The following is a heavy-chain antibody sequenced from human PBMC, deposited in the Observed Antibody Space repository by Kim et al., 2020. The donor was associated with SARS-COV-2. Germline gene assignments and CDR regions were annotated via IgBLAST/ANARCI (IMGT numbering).Heavy chain of an antibody. CDR1: GFTVSSNY. V-gene: IGHV3-53*01. Sequence: GGSLRLSCAASGFTVSSNYMSWVRQAPGKGLEWVSVIYSGGSTYYADSVKGRFTISRDNSKNTLYLQIHSLRAEDTAVYYCASGYGDYDPSFDYWGQGTLVTVSS. CDR2: IYSGGST. J-gene: IGHJ4*02. CDR3: ASGYGDYDPSFDY. D-gene: IGHD4-17*01.